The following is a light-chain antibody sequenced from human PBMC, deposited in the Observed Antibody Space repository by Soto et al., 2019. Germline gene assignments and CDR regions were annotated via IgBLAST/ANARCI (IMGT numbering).Light chain of an antibody. V-gene: IGKV1-5*03. CDR2: KAS. J-gene: IGKJ1*01. CDR3: HQYQQYNSYWT. CDR1: QSISNW. Sequence: DIQMTQSPSTLSASVGDRVTITCRASQSISNWLAWYQQKPGKAAKLLIYKASSLESWVPSRFSGSGSGTEFTLTISSLQPDDFAIYYCHQYQQYNSYWTFGQGTKVEIK.